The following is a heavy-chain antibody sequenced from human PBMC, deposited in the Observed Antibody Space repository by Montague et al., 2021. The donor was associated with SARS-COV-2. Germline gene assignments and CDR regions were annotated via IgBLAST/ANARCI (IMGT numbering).Heavy chain of an antibody. CDR2: IYDSDTT. D-gene: IGHD3-9*01. CDR1: GGSVISDTYF. CDR3: ARAANILSGFYNHPFEY. J-gene: IGHJ4*02. Sequence: SETLSLTCTVSGGSVISDTYFWSWIRQPPGKGLEWIAYIYDSDTTNNNPSFWSRVSMSSDRSKNQFSLKLTSVTPADTAVYYCARAANILSGFYNHPFEYWGQGILFTVSS. V-gene: IGHV4-61*01.